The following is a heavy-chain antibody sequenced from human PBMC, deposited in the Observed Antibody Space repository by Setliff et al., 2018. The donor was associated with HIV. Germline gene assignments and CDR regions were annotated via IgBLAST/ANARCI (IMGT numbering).Heavy chain of an antibody. CDR1: GGSISSGSYY. CDR2: IYTSGST. J-gene: IGHJ5*02. D-gene: IGHD3-22*01. CDR3: ARGNNGYYYDSSGYYH. V-gene: IGHV4-61*09. Sequence: LTCTVSGGSISSGSYYWSWIRQPAGKGLEWIGHIYTSGSTNYNTSLKSRVTISVDTSKNHFSLKLSSVTAADTAVYYCARGNNGYYYDSSGYYHWGQGTLVTVSS.